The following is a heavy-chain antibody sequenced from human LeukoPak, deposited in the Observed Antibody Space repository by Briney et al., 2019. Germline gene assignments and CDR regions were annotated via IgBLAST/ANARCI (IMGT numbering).Heavy chain of an antibody. Sequence: SETLSFTCSVSGASMTGHYWSWIRQPPGKGLEWIGYIYYSGSTSYTPSLKSRVTISVDTSKNQFSLKLSSVTAADTAVYYCARHGYDSSGYYYVMGDWGQGTLVTVSS. D-gene: IGHD3-22*01. CDR3: ARHGYDSSGYYYVMGD. CDR1: GASMTGHY. CDR2: IYYSGST. V-gene: IGHV4-59*08. J-gene: IGHJ4*02.